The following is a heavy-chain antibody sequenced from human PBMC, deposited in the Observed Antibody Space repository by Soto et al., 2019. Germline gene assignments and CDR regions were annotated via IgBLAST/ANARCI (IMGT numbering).Heavy chain of an antibody. CDR2: IIPILGIA. CDR1: GGTFSSYT. V-gene: IGHV1-69*02. J-gene: IGHJ5*02. D-gene: IGHD3-3*01. Sequence: QVQLVQSGAEVKKPGSSVKVSCKASGGTFSSYTISWVRQAPGQGLEWMGRIIPILGIANYAQKFQGRVTITADKYTSTAYMELSSLRSEDTAVYYCARGSLNYDFWSGYDWFDPWGQGTLVTVSS. CDR3: ARGSLNYDFWSGYDWFDP.